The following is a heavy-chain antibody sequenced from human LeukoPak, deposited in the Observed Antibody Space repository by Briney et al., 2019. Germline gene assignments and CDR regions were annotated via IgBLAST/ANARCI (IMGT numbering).Heavy chain of an antibody. D-gene: IGHD5-24*01. V-gene: IGHV3-23*01. Sequence: AGGSLRLSCAASGFTFSSYAMSWVRQASGKGLEWVSAISGSGGSTYYADSVKGRFTISRDNSKNTLYPQMNSLRAEDTAVYYCAKDRDGYNIPPDYWGQGTLVTVSS. CDR1: GFTFSSYA. CDR3: AKDRDGYNIPPDY. CDR2: ISGSGGST. J-gene: IGHJ4*02.